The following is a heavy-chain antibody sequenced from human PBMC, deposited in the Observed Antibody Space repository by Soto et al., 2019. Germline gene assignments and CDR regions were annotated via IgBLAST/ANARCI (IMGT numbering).Heavy chain of an antibody. J-gene: IGHJ6*02. V-gene: IGHV3-21*01. D-gene: IGHD3-22*01. CDR1: GFTFSSYS. CDR2: ISSSSSYI. CDR3: ASLGLLDYYGMDV. Sequence: EVQLVESGGGLVKPGGSLRLSCAASGFTFSSYSMNWVRQAPGKGLEWVSSISSSSSYIYYADSVKGRFTISRDNAKNSLYLQMNCLRAEDTAVYYCASLGLLDYYGMDVWGQGTTVTVSS.